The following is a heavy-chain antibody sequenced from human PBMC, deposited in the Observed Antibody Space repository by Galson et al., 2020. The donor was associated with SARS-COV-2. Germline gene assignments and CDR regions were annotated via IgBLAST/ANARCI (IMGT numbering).Heavy chain of an antibody. V-gene: IGHV4-59*01. CDR1: GGSISSYY. CDR3: ARGGDYYDFWSGYYRDAGAFDI. D-gene: IGHD3-3*01. Sequence: SETLSLTCTVSGGSISSYYWSWIRQPPGKGLEWIGYIYYSGSTNYNPSLTSRVTISVDTSKNQFSLKLSSVTAADTAVYYCARGGDYYDFWSGYYRDAGAFDIWGQGTMVTVSS. CDR2: IYYSGST. J-gene: IGHJ3*02.